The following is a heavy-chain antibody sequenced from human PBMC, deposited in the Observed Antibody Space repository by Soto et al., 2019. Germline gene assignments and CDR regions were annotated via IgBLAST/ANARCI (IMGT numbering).Heavy chain of an antibody. V-gene: IGHV4-34*01. J-gene: IGHJ6*02. Sequence: EPRTRTWSFTGCSISGSCWSWIRQPPGKGLEWIGEINHSGSTNYNPSLKSRVTISVDTSKNQFSLKLSSVTATDTAVYYCARECTVATIGGGMDVCGQGTTVTVSS. CDR3: ARECTVATIGGGMDV. D-gene: IGHD5-12*01. CDR2: INHSGST. CDR1: GCSISGSC.